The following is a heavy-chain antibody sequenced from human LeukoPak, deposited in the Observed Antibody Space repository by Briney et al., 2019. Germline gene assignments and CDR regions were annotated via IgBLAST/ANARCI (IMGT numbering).Heavy chain of an antibody. Sequence: GGALRLSCAASGFTFSSYWMSWVRQARGKGLEWVASGKQDGSDRYSVASVKGRFNISRDNAKNSLYLQMNSLRAEDTAVYYCARDLAGPPQEAFDIWGQGTMVTVSS. CDR1: GFTFSSYW. V-gene: IGHV3-7*01. CDR3: ARDLAGPPQEAFDI. CDR2: GKQDGSDR. J-gene: IGHJ3*02.